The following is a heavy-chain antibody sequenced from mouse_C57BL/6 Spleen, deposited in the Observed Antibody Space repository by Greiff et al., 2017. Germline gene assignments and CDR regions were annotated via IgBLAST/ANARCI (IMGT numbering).Heavy chain of an antibody. CDR1: GYTFTSYW. CDR2: IYPGSGST. D-gene: IGHD2-1*01. CDR3: ARHYDNKAYYYAMDY. V-gene: IGHV1-55*01. Sequence: QVQLQQPGAELVKPGASVKMSCKASGYTFTSYWITWVKQRPGQGLEWIGDIYPGSGSTNYNEKFKSKATLTVDTSSSTAYMQLSSLTSEDSAVYYCARHYDNKAYYYAMDYWGQGTSVTVSS. J-gene: IGHJ4*01.